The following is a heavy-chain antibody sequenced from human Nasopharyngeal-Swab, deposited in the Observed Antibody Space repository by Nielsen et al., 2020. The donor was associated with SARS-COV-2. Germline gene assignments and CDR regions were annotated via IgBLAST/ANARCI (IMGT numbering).Heavy chain of an antibody. V-gene: IGHV3-23*01. Sequence: GGSLRLSCAASGFILSSYCMTWVRQAPGKGLEWVSSIGGSGDSTFYADSVKGRFTISRDRSENTLYLQMNSLRVEDTAVYYCVKDGYCTNGVCGFDAFDIWGRGTMVTVSS. CDR3: VKDGYCTNGVCGFDAFDI. CDR2: IGGSGDST. J-gene: IGHJ3*02. D-gene: IGHD2-8*01. CDR1: GFILSSYC.